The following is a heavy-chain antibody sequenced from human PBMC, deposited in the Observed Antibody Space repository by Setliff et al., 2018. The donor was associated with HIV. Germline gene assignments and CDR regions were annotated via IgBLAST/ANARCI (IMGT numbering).Heavy chain of an antibody. CDR2: IFPNDEK. V-gene: IGHV2-26*01. CDR1: GGSITAPYNY. Sequence: ETLSLTCTVSGGSITAPYNYWSWIRQPPGTALEWLAHIFPNDEKSYSASLKSRVTISEDTSKSQVVLIMTNMDPVDTATYYCARYSSDWSAVDYWGQGTLVTVSS. CDR3: ARYSSDWSAVDY. D-gene: IGHD6-19*01. J-gene: IGHJ4*02.